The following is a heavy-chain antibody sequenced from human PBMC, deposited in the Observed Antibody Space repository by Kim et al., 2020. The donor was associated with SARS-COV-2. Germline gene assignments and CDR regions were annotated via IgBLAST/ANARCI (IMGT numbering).Heavy chain of an antibody. J-gene: IGHJ4*02. CDR1: GFTFSNYG. Sequence: GGSLRLSCAASGFTFSNYGMHWVRQAPGKGLEWVAVIWYDGDNKYYADSVKGRFTISRDNSKNTLYLQMNSLSAEDTAVYYCARDPLRTLGLWESVTYYFDYWGQGTLVTVSS. D-gene: IGHD3-16*01. CDR2: IWYDGDNK. V-gene: IGHV3-33*08. CDR3: ARDPLRTLGLWESVTYYFDY.